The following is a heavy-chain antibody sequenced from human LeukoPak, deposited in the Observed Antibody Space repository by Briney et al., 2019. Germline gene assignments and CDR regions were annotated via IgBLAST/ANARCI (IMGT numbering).Heavy chain of an antibody. CDR2: MNPNSGNT. Sequence: ASVKVSCKASGYTFTSYDINWVRRATGQGLEWMGWMNPNSGNTGYAQKFQGRVTITRNTSISTAYMELSSLRSEDTAVYYCARGHSSSWYFDYWGQGTLVTVSS. V-gene: IGHV1-8*03. D-gene: IGHD6-13*01. J-gene: IGHJ4*02. CDR3: ARGHSSSWYFDY. CDR1: GYTFTSYD.